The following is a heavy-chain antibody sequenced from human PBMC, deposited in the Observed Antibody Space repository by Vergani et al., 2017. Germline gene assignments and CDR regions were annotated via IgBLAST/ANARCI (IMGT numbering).Heavy chain of an antibody. CDR1: GFTFGDYY. Sequence: EVHLEESGGGLVQPGGSLRLSCAASGFTFGDYYMAWIRLAPGKGLDWVASIKRDGTETFYVDSVKGRFTISRDNAKTTLYLQMNSLRDEDRGVYYCARISGGSAPYLHYWVQGNLVTVAS. V-gene: IGHV3-7*01. D-gene: IGHD2-15*01. J-gene: IGHJ1*01. CDR2: IKRDGTET. CDR3: ARISGGSAPYLHY.